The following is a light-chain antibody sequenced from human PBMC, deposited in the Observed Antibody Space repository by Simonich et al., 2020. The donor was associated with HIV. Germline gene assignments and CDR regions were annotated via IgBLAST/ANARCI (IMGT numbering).Light chain of an antibody. Sequence: DIVMTQSPYSLAVSLGERATINCKSRQSILNSSNNQKYLAWYQQKPGQPPRLLIYWASTRESGVPDRFIGSGSGTDFTLTISSLQAEDVAVYYCQHYYTIPYTFGQGTKLEIK. CDR2: WAS. J-gene: IGKJ2*01. CDR3: QHYYTIPYT. V-gene: IGKV4-1*01. CDR1: QSILNSSNNQKY.